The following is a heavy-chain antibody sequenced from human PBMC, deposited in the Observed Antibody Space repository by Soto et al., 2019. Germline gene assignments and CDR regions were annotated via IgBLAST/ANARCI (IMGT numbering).Heavy chain of an antibody. CDR3: ARVRYYDSRDV. Sequence: SETLSLTCIVSGGSISSNDFYWSWIRQHPGKGLEWIGYIYYSGNTYYNPSLKSRVTILVDTSKNQFSLKVSSVTAVDTAVYYCARVRYYDSRDVWGQRTTVTVSS. CDR1: GGSISSNDFY. V-gene: IGHV4-31*03. D-gene: IGHD3-22*01. J-gene: IGHJ6*02. CDR2: IYYSGNT.